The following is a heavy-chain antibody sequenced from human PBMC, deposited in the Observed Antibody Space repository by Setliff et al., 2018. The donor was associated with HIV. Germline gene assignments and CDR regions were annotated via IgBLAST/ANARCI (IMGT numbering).Heavy chain of an antibody. CDR3: ARFPLLHKNAFDI. V-gene: IGHV4-59*01. Sequence: PSETLSLICTVSGDSISSNYWSWMRQPPGKGLEWIGHIYYSGSTNYNPSLKSRVTISVDTSRNQFSLNLSSVTAADTAVYYCARFPLLHKNAFDIWGQGTMVTVSS. D-gene: IGHD2-15*01. CDR1: GDSISSNY. CDR2: IYYSGST. J-gene: IGHJ3*02.